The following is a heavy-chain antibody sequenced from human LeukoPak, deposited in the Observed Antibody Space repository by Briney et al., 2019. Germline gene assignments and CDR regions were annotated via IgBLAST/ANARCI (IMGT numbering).Heavy chain of an antibody. CDR2: ISSRGTTI. V-gene: IGHV3-11*01. CDR3: ARVHYGSGSPRHFDY. D-gene: IGHD3-10*01. CDR1: GFSFSDYY. Sequence: GGSLRLSCAASGFSFSDYYVSWIRQAPGKGLECVSYISSRGTTIYYADSVKGRFTISRDNAKNSLYLQMSSLRAEDTAVYYCARVHYGSGSPRHFDYWGQGTLVTVSS. J-gene: IGHJ4*02.